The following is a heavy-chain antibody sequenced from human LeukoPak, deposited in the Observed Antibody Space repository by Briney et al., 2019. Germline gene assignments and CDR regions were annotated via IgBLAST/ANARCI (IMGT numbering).Heavy chain of an antibody. V-gene: IGHV3-48*04. CDR1: GFTFSSYS. CDR2: ISSSSNTM. CDR3: ARVSPPY. Sequence: GGSLRLSCAASGFTFSSYSMNWVRQAPGKGLEWVSYISSSSNTMYYADSVKGRFTISRDTAKNSLYLQMNSLRAEDTAVYYCARVSPPYWGQGSLVTVSS. J-gene: IGHJ4*02.